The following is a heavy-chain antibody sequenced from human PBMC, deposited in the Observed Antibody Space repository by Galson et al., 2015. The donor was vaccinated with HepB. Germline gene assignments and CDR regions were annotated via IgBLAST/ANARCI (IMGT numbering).Heavy chain of an antibody. CDR2: ISAYNGNT. V-gene: IGHV1-18*04. CDR3: ARDEVAAAGKWYYGMDV. J-gene: IGHJ6*02. Sequence: SVKVSCKASGYTFTSYGISWVRQAPGQGLEWMGWISAYNGNTNYAQKLQGRVTMTTDTSTSTAYMELRSLRSDDTAVYYCARDEVAAAGKWYYGMDVWGQGTTVTVSS. D-gene: IGHD6-13*01. CDR1: GYTFTSYG.